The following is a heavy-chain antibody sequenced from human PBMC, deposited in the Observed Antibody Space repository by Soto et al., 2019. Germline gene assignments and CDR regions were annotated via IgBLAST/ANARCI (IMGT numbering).Heavy chain of an antibody. CDR2: INHSGTA. CDR3: ERGDYLYYFDY. V-gene: IGHV4-34*01. CDR1: DGPFSAYY. D-gene: IGHD4-17*01. J-gene: IGHJ4*02. Sequence: SETLSLTCAVYDGPFSAYYWSWIRQPPGKGLEWIGEINHSGTANYNPSLMSRVSMSRDMSRKQFSLKLTSVTAADTAVYYCERGDYLYYFDYWGQGTLVTVSS.